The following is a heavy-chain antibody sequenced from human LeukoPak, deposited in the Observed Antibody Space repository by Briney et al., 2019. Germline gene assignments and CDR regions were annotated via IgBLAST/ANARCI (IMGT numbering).Heavy chain of an antibody. J-gene: IGHJ4*02. V-gene: IGHV4-38-2*02. Sequence: PSETLSLTCTVSGYSISSGYYWGWIRRPPGKGLEWIGSIYHSGSTYYNPPLKSRVTISVDTSKNQFSLKLSSVTAADTAVYYCARAPYGDPFYWGQGTLVTVSS. CDR3: ARAPYGDPFY. CDR1: GYSISSGYY. CDR2: IYHSGST. D-gene: IGHD4-17*01.